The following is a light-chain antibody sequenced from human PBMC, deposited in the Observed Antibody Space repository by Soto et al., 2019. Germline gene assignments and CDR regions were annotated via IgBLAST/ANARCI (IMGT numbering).Light chain of an antibody. Sequence: ENVLTQSPGTLSLSPGARATLSCRASPSVTHNFFAWYQQRPGQTPRLLIYGISNRATVIPDRFSGSGSGTDFTLTISRLEPEDLVVYYCQQYITLPHTFGQGTKLEVK. V-gene: IGKV3-20*01. CDR2: GIS. CDR3: QQYITLPHT. J-gene: IGKJ2*01. CDR1: PSVTHNF.